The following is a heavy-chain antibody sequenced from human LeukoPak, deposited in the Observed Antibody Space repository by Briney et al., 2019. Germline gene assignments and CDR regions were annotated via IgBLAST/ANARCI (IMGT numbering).Heavy chain of an antibody. V-gene: IGHV4-39*01. CDR3: ARVEILTGYRYYYYYYMDV. Sequence: SETLSLTCTVSGGSISSSSYYWGWIRQPPGKGLEWIGSIYYSGSTYYNPSLKSRVTISVDTSKNQFSLKLSSVTAADTAVYYCARVEILTGYRYYYYYYMDVWGKGTTVTVSS. CDR1: GGSISSSSYY. CDR2: IYYSGST. J-gene: IGHJ6*03. D-gene: IGHD3-9*01.